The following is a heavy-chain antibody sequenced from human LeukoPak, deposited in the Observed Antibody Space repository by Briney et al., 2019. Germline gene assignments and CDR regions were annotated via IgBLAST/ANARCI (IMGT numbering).Heavy chain of an antibody. Sequence: SETLSLTCTVSGGSISSHYWSWIRQPPGKGLEWIGYIYNSGSTNNNPSLKSRVTISVDTSKNQFSLKLSSVTAADTAVYYCAREIQSPMVDYFDYWGQGTLVTVSS. V-gene: IGHV4-59*11. J-gene: IGHJ4*02. CDR3: AREIQSPMVDYFDY. CDR2: IYNSGST. D-gene: IGHD5-18*01. CDR1: GGSISSHY.